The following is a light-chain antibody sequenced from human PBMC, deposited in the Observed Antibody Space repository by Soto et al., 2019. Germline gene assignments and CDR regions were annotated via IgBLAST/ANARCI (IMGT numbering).Light chain of an antibody. V-gene: IGKV1-39*01. CDR2: TSS. CDR3: QQSYSTPPT. J-gene: IGKJ1*01. Sequence: DIQMTQSPASLSASVGDRVTISCRASQSIGRNLNWYQQKPGKAPKLLIFTSSSLQSGVPSRFSGSGSGTDFIFTISNLQTEDFATYFCQQSYSTPPTFGQGTKVEIK. CDR1: QSIGRN.